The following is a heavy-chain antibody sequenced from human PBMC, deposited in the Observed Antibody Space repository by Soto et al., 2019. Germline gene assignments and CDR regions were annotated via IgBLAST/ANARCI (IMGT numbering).Heavy chain of an antibody. V-gene: IGHV3-23*01. CDR3: AKVGRYYYYGMDV. J-gene: IGHJ6*02. CDR1: GFTFSSYA. CDR2: ISGSGGST. D-gene: IGHD1-26*01. Sequence: LRLSCAASGFTFSSYAMSWVRQAPGKGLEWVSAISGSGGSTYYADSVKGRFTISRDNSKNTLYLQMNSLRAEDTAVYYCAKVGRYYYYGMDVWGQGTTVTVSS.